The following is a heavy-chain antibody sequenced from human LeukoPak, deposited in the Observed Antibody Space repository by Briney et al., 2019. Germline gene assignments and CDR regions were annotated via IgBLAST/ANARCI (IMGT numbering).Heavy chain of an antibody. V-gene: IGHV1-18*01. CDR3: ARAPYSSSWYGYYYYGMDV. CDR2: ISAYNGNT. CDR1: GYTFTSYG. D-gene: IGHD6-13*01. J-gene: IGHJ6*02. Sequence: ASVKVSCKASGYTFTSYGISWVRQAPGQGLEWMGWISAYNGNTNYAQKLQARVTMTTDTSTSTAYMELRSLRSDDTAVYYCARAPYSSSWYGYYYYGMDVWGQGTTVTVSS.